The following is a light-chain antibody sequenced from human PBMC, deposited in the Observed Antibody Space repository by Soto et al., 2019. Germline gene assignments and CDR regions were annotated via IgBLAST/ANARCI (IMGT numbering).Light chain of an antibody. V-gene: IGLV2-14*01. CDR2: EVT. Sequence: QSVLTQPASVSGSPGQSITISCTGTSSDVGGYNSVSWYQQHPGKAPKLMIYEVTNRPSGVSTRFSGSKSGNTASLTISGLQGEEEFDYYCSLYRAGSSSYYVFGTGTKLTVL. CDR3: SLYRAGSSSYYV. J-gene: IGLJ1*01. CDR1: SSDVGGYNS.